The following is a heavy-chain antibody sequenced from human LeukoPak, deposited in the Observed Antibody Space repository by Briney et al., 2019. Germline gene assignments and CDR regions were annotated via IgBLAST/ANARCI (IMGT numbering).Heavy chain of an antibody. J-gene: IGHJ6*04. CDR3: ARGGMGRNDLVKYYYYNLDV. V-gene: IGHV3-74*03. CDR1: GFAFGSYW. D-gene: IGHD3-16*01. Sequence: GGSLRLSCSASGFAFGSYWMHWVRQVPGKGLEWLSRVDTDGSSTTYAVSVRGRFTISRDNAKNTLYLQMNSLRAEDRAVYYCARGGMGRNDLVKYYYYNLDVWGKGTTVTVSS. CDR2: VDTDGSST.